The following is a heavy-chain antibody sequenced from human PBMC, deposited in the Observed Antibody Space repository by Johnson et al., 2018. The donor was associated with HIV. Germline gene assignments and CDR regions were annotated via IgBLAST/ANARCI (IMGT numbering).Heavy chain of an antibody. D-gene: IGHD1-1*01. Sequence: VQLVESGGGVVQPGGSLRLSCAASGFTFSSNAMHWVRQAPGKGLEWVAVISYDGSNKYYADSVKGRFTISRDNSKNTLYLQMNSLRAEDTAVYYCATSTASDAFDIWGQGTMVTVSS. CDR1: GFTFSSNA. CDR2: ISYDGSNK. V-gene: IGHV3-30*04. J-gene: IGHJ3*02. CDR3: ATSTASDAFDI.